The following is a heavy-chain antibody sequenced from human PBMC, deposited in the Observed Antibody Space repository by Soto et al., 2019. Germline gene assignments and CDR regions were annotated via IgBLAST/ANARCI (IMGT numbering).Heavy chain of an antibody. Sequence: GSVQVSCKASGYSFTDYHIHWVRQAPGQGLEWLGRINPKSGGTSTAQKFQGWVTMTTDTSISTASMELTRLTSDDTAIYYCARGDSTDCSNGVCSFFYNHDMDVWGQGTTVTVSS. CDR1: GYSFTDYH. J-gene: IGHJ6*02. D-gene: IGHD2-8*01. CDR3: ARGDSTDCSNGVCSFFYNHDMDV. CDR2: INPKSGGT. V-gene: IGHV1-2*04.